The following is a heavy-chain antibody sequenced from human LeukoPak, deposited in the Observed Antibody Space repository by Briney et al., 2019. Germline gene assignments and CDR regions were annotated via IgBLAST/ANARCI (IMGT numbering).Heavy chain of an antibody. D-gene: IGHD6-19*01. CDR1: GFTFSNAW. Sequence: GGSLRLSCPASGFTFSNAWMSWVRQAPGKGLEWVSYISGSGRTIYYANSVKGRFTISRDNAKNSLYLQMNSLRADDTAVYYCARLDASGLDYWGQGTLVTVSS. CDR2: ISGSGRTI. CDR3: ARLDASGLDY. J-gene: IGHJ4*02. V-gene: IGHV3-11*04.